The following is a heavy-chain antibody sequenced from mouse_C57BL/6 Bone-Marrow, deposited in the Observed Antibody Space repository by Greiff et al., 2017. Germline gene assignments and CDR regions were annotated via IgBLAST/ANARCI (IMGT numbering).Heavy chain of an antibody. Sequence: VQLQQSGAELVKPGASVKLSCKASGYTFTSYGISWVKQRTGQGLEWIGEIYPSSGNTYYNEKFKGKATLTADKSSSTAYMELRSLTSEDSAVYFCASGGYYYCSSPWFAYWGQGTLVTVSA. CDR3: ASGGYYYCSSPWFAY. J-gene: IGHJ3*01. CDR2: IYPSSGNT. V-gene: IGHV1-81*01. D-gene: IGHD1-1*01. CDR1: GYTFTSYG.